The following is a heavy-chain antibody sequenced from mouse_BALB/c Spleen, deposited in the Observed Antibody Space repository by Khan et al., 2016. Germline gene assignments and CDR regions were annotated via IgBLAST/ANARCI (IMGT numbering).Heavy chain of an antibody. D-gene: IGHD1-1*01. CDR2: INTYSGES. J-gene: IGHJ1*01. CDR3: ARYRYYYGSSRYFDV. V-gene: IGHV9-3-1*01. Sequence: QIQLVQSGPELKKPGKTVKISCKASGYTFTNYGMNWVKQAPGKGLKWMGWINTYSGESTYAEDFKGRFAFSLETSSNTAYLQINNRKNEDTATYFCARYRYYYGSSRYFDVWGAGTTVTVSS. CDR1: GYTFTNYG.